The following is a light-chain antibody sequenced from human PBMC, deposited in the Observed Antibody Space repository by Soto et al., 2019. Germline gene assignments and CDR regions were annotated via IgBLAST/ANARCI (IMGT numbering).Light chain of an antibody. J-gene: IGKJ5*01. Sequence: DIQMTQCPSSLSASVGDRVTITCQESQDIDNYLNWYQQKPGKAPNLLIYDASNLETGVPSRFSGGGSGTDFPFTITSLQPEDIATYYCQHCDHVQVTFGQGTRLEIK. CDR2: DAS. CDR1: QDIDNY. CDR3: QHCDHVQVT. V-gene: IGKV1-33*01.